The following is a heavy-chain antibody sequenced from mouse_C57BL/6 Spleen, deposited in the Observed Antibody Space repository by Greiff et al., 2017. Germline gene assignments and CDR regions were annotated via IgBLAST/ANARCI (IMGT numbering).Heavy chain of an antibody. CDR3: ARADDGYYGFAD. CDR1: GFTFSSYA. Sequence: EVMLVESGGGLVKPGGSLKLSCAASGFTFSSYAMSWVRQTPEKRLEWVATISDGGSYTYYPDNVKGRFTISRDNAKNNLDLQMSHLKTEDTAMYYCARADDGYYGFADWGQGTLVTVSA. D-gene: IGHD2-3*01. J-gene: IGHJ3*01. V-gene: IGHV5-4*03. CDR2: ISDGGSYT.